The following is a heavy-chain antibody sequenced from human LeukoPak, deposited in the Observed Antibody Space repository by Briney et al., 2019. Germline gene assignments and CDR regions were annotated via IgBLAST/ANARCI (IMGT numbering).Heavy chain of an antibody. Sequence: ASVKVSCKASGYTFTSYGINWVRQATGQGLEWMGWMNPNSGNTGYAQKFQGRVTMTRNTSISTAYMELSSLRSEDTAVYYCATNVAAAGFLDYWGHGTLVTVSS. CDR1: GYTFTSYG. J-gene: IGHJ4*01. D-gene: IGHD6-13*01. CDR3: ATNVAAAGFLDY. V-gene: IGHV1-8*01. CDR2: MNPNSGNT.